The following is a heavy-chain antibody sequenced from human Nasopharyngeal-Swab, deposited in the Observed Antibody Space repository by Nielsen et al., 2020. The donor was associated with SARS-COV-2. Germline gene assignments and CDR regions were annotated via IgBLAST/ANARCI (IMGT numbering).Heavy chain of an antibody. D-gene: IGHD2-2*01. J-gene: IGHJ6*03. CDR2: IYYSGST. Sequence: RQAPGKGLEWIGYIYYSGSTYYNPSLKSRVTISVDTSKNQFSLKLSSVTAADTAVYYCARVFWGYCSSTSCSNYYYYYYMDVWGKGATVTV. CDR3: ARVFWGYCSSTSCSNYYYYYYMDV. V-gene: IGHV4-31*02.